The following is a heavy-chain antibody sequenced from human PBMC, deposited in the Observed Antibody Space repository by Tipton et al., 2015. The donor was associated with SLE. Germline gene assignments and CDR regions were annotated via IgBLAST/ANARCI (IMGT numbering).Heavy chain of an antibody. CDR1: GFDFSDYY. V-gene: IGHV3-11*04. Sequence: SLRLSCAASGFDFSDYYMTWIRQAPGKGPEWISYISSSSSTIIYADSVEGRFTISRDNVKNSVYLQMNSLRAEDTAVYYCARDEYRYDTTGYHLLGHFDFWGQGTLVTVSS. D-gene: IGHD3-22*01. CDR2: ISSSSSTI. CDR3: ARDEYRYDTTGYHLLGHFDF. J-gene: IGHJ4*02.